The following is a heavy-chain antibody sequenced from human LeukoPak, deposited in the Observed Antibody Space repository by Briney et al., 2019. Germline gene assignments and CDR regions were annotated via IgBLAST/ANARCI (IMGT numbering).Heavy chain of an antibody. Sequence: SETLSLTCTVSGGSISSYYWSWIRQPPGKGLEWIGYIYYSGSTNYNPSLKSRVTISVDTSKNQFSLKLSSVTAADTAVYYCAREGGQHSSGYPYYFDYWGQGTLVTVSS. D-gene: IGHD3-22*01. J-gene: IGHJ4*02. CDR1: GGSISSYY. CDR2: IYYSGST. CDR3: AREGGQHSSGYPYYFDY. V-gene: IGHV4-59*01.